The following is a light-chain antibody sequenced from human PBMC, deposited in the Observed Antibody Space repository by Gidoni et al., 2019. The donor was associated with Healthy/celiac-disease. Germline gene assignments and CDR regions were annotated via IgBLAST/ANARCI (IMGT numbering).Light chain of an antibody. CDR2: GAS. Sequence: DIVLTQSPGTLSLSPGERATLTCRASQSVSSSYLAWYQQKHGQAPRLLIYGASRRATGSPDRFSGSGSGTDFTLTISRLEPEDFAVYYCQQYGSSPSWTFGQGTKVEIK. V-gene: IGKV3-20*01. CDR1: QSVSSSY. CDR3: QQYGSSPSWT. J-gene: IGKJ1*01.